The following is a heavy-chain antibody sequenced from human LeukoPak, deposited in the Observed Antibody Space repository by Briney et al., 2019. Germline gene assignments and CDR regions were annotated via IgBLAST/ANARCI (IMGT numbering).Heavy chain of an antibody. J-gene: IGHJ4*02. CDR3: ARAGILTGYYSPFDY. CDR1: GYTFTSYG. Sequence: ASVKVSCKASGYTFTSYGISWVRQAPGQGLEWMGWINPNSGGTNYAQKFQGRVTMTRDTSISTAYMELSRLRSDDTAVYYCARAGILTGYYSPFDYWGQGTLVTVSS. D-gene: IGHD3-9*01. V-gene: IGHV1-2*02. CDR2: INPNSGGT.